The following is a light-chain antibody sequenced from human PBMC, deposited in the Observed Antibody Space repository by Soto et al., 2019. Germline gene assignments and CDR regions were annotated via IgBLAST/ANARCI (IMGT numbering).Light chain of an antibody. CDR3: QQYNTYSWT. J-gene: IGKJ1*01. V-gene: IGKV1-5*01. Sequence: DVQMTHSPSTLSASVVYRVTITCRASQTIGSYLAWYQQKPGKAPKLLIYYASSLESGVPSRFSGSGSGTEFTLTISSLQPDDFATYYCQQYNTYSWTFGQGTKVDNK. CDR1: QTIGSY. CDR2: YAS.